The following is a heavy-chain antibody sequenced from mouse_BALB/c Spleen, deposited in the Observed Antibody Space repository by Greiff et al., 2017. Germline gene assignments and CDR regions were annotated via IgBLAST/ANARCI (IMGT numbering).Heavy chain of an antibody. CDR3: ARAYYGNYKGAMDY. CDR2: ISSGGSYT. CDR1: GFTFSSYG. J-gene: IGHJ4*01. D-gene: IGHD2-10*01. Sequence: EVKLMESGGDLVKPGGSLKLSCAASGFTFSSYGMSWVRQTPDKRLEWVATISSGGSYTYYPDSVKGRFTISRDNAKNTLYLQMSSLKSEDTAMYYCARAYYGNYKGAMDYWGQGTSVTVSS. V-gene: IGHV5-6*01.